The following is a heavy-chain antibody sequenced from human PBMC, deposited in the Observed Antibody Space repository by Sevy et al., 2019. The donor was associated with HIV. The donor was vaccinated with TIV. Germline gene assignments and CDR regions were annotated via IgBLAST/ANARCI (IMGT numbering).Heavy chain of an antibody. V-gene: IGHV3-48*02. J-gene: IGHJ3*02. D-gene: IGHD2-21*02. CDR1: GFTFSSYS. Sequence: GESLKISCAASGFTFSSYSMNWVRQAPGKGLEWVSYISSSSSTIYYADSVKGRFTISRDNAKNSLYLQMNSLRDEDKAVYYCARDGESIVVVTAIQVGAFDIWGQGTMVTVSS. CDR3: ARDGESIVVVTAIQVGAFDI. CDR2: ISSSSSTI.